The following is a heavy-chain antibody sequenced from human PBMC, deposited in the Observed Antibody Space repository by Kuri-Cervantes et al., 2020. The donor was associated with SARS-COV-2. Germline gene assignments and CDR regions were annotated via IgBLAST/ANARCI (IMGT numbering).Heavy chain of an antibody. J-gene: IGHJ6*03. CDR1: GYTFSNYY. CDR2: INPSGGST. V-gene: IGHV1-46*04. Sequence: ASVKVSCKASGYTFSNYYMHWVRQAPGQGLEWMGMINPSGGSTIYAQKLQGRVTMTRDTSTSTVYVELSSLRSEDTAVYYCARGQIEYSSSSGVDYYYYYMDVWGKGTTVTVSS. D-gene: IGHD6-6*01. CDR3: ARGQIEYSSSSGVDYYYYYMDV.